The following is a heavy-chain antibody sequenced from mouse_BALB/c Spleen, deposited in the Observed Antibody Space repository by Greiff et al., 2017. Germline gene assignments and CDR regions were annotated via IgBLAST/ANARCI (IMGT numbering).Heavy chain of an antibody. Sequence: VQLQQSGAELVRPGALVKLSCKASGFNIKDYYMHWVKQRPEQGLEWIGWIDPENGNTIYDPKFQGKASITADTSSNTAYLQLSSLTSEDTAVYYCARGGTAVDDWGEGTTLTVSS. J-gene: IGHJ2*01. V-gene: IGHV14-1*02. CDR1: GFNIKDYY. D-gene: IGHD4-1*01. CDR3: ARGGTAVDD. CDR2: IDPENGNT.